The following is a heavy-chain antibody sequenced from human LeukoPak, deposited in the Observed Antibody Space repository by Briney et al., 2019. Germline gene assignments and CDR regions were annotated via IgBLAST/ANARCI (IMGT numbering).Heavy chain of an antibody. CDR3: ARGPRAAADDY. CDR2: INAGNGNT. J-gene: IGHJ4*02. D-gene: IGHD6-13*01. V-gene: IGHV1-3*01. CDR1: GYTFTSYA. Sequence: ASVKVSCKASGYTFTSYAMHWGRQAPGQRPEWMGWINAGNGNTKYSQKFQGRVTITRDTSASTAYMELSSLRSEDTAVYYCARGPRAAADDYWGQGTLVTVSS.